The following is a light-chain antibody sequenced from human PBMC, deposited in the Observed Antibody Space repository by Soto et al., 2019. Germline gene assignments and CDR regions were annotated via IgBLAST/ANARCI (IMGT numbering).Light chain of an antibody. CDR2: GAS. CDR1: QGISSF. Sequence: IQLTQSPSSLSASVGDRVTITCRASQGISSFLAWYQQKPGKAPKLLIYGASTLQSGVPSRFSGSGSGTDFTLTIGSLQPEDFATYYCQQLNSFPIPFGPGTKLEIK. J-gene: IGKJ2*01. CDR3: QQLNSFPIP. V-gene: IGKV1-9*01.